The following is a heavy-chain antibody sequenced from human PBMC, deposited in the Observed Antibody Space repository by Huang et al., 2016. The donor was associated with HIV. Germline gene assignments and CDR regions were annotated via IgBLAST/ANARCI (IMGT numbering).Heavy chain of an antibody. V-gene: IGHV4-39*01. J-gene: IGHJ3*02. CDR2: IYYSRRT. D-gene: IGHD2-2*01. CDR3: ARHMDCSSSSCLAGGHERGPFDM. CDR1: GGSISSSSYY. Sequence: QLQLQESGPGLVKPSETLSLTCSVSGGSISSSSYYWGWIRQPPGKGLEWIGRIYYSRRTFDNPSLKSRVTISVDTSKNQFSLRLSSVTAADTSVYYCARHMDCSSSSCLAGGHERGPFDMWGQGTMVTVSS.